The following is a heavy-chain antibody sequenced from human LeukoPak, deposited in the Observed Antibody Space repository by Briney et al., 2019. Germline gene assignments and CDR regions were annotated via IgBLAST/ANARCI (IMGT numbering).Heavy chain of an antibody. V-gene: IGHV3-23*01. D-gene: IGHD6-13*01. CDR3: ARAGSSSWYWYFQH. Sequence: GGSLRLSCAASEFTFSNYAMSWVRQAPGKGLEWVSGMSGSGGSTYYAASVKGRFTISRDNSKNTLYLQMNSLRAEDTAVYYCARAGSSSWYWYFQHWGQGTLVTVSS. CDR1: EFTFSNYA. J-gene: IGHJ1*01. CDR2: MSGSGGST.